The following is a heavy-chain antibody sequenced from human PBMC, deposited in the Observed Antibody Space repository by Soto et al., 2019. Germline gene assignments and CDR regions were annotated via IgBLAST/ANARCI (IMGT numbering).Heavy chain of an antibody. CDR2: IYYSGST. J-gene: IGHJ4*02. CDR3: ARAGVTPFDY. D-gene: IGHD5-18*01. Sequence: SETRSLTCTVSGGSISSYYWSWIRQPPGKGLEWIGYIYYSGSTNYNPSLKSRVTISVDTSKNQFSLKLSSVTAADTAVYYCARAGVTPFDYWGQGTLVTVSS. V-gene: IGHV4-59*01. CDR1: GGSISSYY.